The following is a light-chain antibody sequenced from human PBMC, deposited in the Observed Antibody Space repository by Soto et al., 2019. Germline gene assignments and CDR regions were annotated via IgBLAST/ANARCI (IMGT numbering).Light chain of an antibody. J-gene: IGLJ1*01. V-gene: IGLV2-14*01. CDR1: STDIGGYNY. Sequence: QSALTQPASVSGSPGQSITISCTGTSTDIGGYNYVSWYQHHPARAPKLMIYEVSNRPSGVSNRVSGSKSGNTASLTISGLQAEDEGDYCCSSYTGSNSYVFGTGTKLTVL. CDR3: SSYTGSNSYV. CDR2: EVS.